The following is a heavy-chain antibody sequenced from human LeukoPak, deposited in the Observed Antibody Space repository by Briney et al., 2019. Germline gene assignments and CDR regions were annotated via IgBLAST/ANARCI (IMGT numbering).Heavy chain of an antibody. Sequence: GASVKVSCKASGYTFTSYGISWVRQAPGQGLEWMGWISAYNGNTNYAQKLQGRVTMTTDTSTRTAYMELRSLRSDDTAVYYCAREGTGTTRGHWFDPWGQGTLVTVSS. V-gene: IGHV1-18*01. CDR1: GYTFTSYG. J-gene: IGHJ5*02. CDR2: ISAYNGNT. CDR3: AREGTGTTRGHWFDP. D-gene: IGHD1-14*01.